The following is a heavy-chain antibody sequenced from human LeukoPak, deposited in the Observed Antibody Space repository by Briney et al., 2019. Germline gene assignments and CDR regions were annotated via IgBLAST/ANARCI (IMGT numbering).Heavy chain of an antibody. Sequence: ASVTVSCTASGGTFSSYAISWVRQAPGQGLEWMGWISAYNGNTNYAQKLQGRVTMTTDTSTSTAYMELRSLRSDDTAVYYCARDASSSWRSYYYYYGMDVWGQGTTVTVSS. CDR2: ISAYNGNT. CDR1: GGTFSSYA. D-gene: IGHD6-13*01. J-gene: IGHJ6*02. CDR3: ARDASSSWRSYYYYYGMDV. V-gene: IGHV1-18*01.